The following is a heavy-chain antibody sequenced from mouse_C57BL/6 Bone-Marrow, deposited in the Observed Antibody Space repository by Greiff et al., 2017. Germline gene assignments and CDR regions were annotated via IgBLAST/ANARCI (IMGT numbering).Heavy chain of an antibody. CDR1: GYTFTSYG. J-gene: IGHJ2*01. V-gene: IGHV1-81*01. Sequence: QVHVKQSGAELARPGASVKLSCKASGYTFTSYGISWVKQRTGQGLEWIGEIYPRSGNTYYNEKFKGKATLTADNSSSTAYMELRSLTSEDSAVYFCARGSYGNYGVFDYWGQGTTLTVSS. D-gene: IGHD2-1*01. CDR2: IYPRSGNT. CDR3: ARGSYGNYGVFDY.